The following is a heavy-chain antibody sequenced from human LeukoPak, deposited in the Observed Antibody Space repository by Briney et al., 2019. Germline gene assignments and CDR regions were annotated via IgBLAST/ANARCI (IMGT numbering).Heavy chain of an antibody. V-gene: IGHV4-34*01. J-gene: IGHJ4*02. Sequence: SETLSLTCAVYGGSFSGYYWSWIRQPPGKGLEWIGEINHSGSTNYNPSLKSRVTISVDTSKNQFSLKLSSVTAADTAVYYCAGYDSSGYYYGPDFDYWGQGTLVTVSS. D-gene: IGHD3-22*01. CDR3: AGYDSSGYYYGPDFDY. CDR1: GGSFSGYY. CDR2: INHSGST.